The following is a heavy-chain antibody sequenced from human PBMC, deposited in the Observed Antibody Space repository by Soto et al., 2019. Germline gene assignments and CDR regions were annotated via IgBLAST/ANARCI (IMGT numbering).Heavy chain of an antibody. D-gene: IGHD2-2*01. CDR3: ARDVVVVPAANYYYYYYRDF. Sequence: EVQLVESGGGLVQPGGSLRLSCAASGFTFSSYWMHWVRQAPGKGLVWVSRINRDGSSTSYADSEKGRFTISRDNAKNTPYKQLNSLRVEDTAVYYCARDVVVVPAANYYYYYYRDFWGQGTTVTVSS. J-gene: IGHJ6*03. CDR2: INRDGSST. V-gene: IGHV3-74*01. CDR1: GFTFSSYW.